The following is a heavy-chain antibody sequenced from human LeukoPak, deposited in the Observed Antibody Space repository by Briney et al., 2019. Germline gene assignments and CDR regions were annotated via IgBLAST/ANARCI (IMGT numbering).Heavy chain of an antibody. Sequence: PGGSLRLSCAASRFTFSSYSMNWVRQAPGKGLEWVAVISYDGSNKYYADSVKGRFTISRDNAKKSVYLQMNSLRPEDTAVYYCARKIYGSENYIDYWGQGILVTVSS. J-gene: IGHJ4*02. V-gene: IGHV3-30*03. CDR3: ARKIYGSENYIDY. CDR2: ISYDGSNK. CDR1: RFTFSSYS. D-gene: IGHD3-10*01.